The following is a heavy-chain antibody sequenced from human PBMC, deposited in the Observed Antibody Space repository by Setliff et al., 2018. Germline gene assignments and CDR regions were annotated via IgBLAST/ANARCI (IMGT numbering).Heavy chain of an antibody. V-gene: IGHV1-3*01. CDR1: GYTFTDYA. Sequence: ASVKVSCKASGYTFTDYAMHWVRQAPGQRLEWMGWINPGNGNTKYSQKFQDRVAITRDTSASTAYMELSSLTSEDTAVYFCARGSRGFDYWGQGALVTVS. CDR2: INPGNGNT. J-gene: IGHJ4*02. CDR3: ARGSRGFDY.